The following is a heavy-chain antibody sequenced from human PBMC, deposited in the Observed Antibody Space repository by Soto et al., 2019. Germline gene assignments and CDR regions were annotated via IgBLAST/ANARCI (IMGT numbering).Heavy chain of an antibody. CDR2: IYYSGST. D-gene: IGHD3-10*01. J-gene: IGHJ6*02. CDR3: ARDYGSGSYYGYYYGMDV. Sequence: SETLSLTCTVSGGSISSYYWSWIRQPPGKGLEWIGYIYYSGSTNYNPSLKSRVTISVDTSKNQFSLKLSSVTAADTAVYYCARDYGSGSYYGYYYGMDVWGQGTTVTVYS. V-gene: IGHV4-59*01. CDR1: GGSISSYY.